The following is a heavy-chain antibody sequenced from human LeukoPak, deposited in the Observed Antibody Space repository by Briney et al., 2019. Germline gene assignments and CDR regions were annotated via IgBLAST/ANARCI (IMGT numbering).Heavy chain of an antibody. V-gene: IGHV1-18*01. J-gene: IGHJ4*02. Sequence: ASVKVSCKASGGTFSSYAISWVRQAPGQGLEWMGWISAYNGNTNYAQKLQGRVTMTTDTSTSTAYMELRSLRSDDTAVYYCARDLLYSSAAYYWGQGTLVTVSS. CDR2: ISAYNGNT. CDR3: ARDLLYSSAAYY. D-gene: IGHD6-19*01. CDR1: GGTFSSYA.